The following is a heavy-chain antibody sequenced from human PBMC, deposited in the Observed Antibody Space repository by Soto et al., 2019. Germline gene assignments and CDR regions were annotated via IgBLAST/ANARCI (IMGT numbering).Heavy chain of an antibody. CDR3: AKGMERGYSSSWPFDY. J-gene: IGHJ4*02. CDR2: ISGSGGST. CDR1: GFTFSSYA. D-gene: IGHD6-13*01. V-gene: IGHV3-23*01. Sequence: EVQLLESGGGLVQPGGSLRLSCAASGFTFSSYAMSWVRQAPGKGLEWVSAISGSGGSTYYADSVKGRFTISRDNSKNTLYLQMNSLRAEDTAVYYCAKGMERGYSSSWPFDYWGQGTLVTVSS.